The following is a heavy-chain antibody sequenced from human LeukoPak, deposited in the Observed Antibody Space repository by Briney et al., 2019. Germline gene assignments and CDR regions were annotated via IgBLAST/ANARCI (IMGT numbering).Heavy chain of an antibody. Sequence: SETLSLTCTVSGGSISSSSYYWGWIRQPPGKGLDWIGIINYRGNTYYNPSLKSRVTISVYTSKNQFSLKLTSVTAADTAVYHCARGRRQLVRSWGYWGQGTLVTVSS. D-gene: IGHD6-13*01. CDR1: GGSISSSSYY. J-gene: IGHJ4*02. CDR2: INYRGNT. V-gene: IGHV4-39*07. CDR3: ARGRRQLVRSWGY.